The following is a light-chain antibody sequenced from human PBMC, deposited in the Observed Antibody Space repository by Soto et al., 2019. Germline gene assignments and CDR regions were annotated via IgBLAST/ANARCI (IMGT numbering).Light chain of an antibody. J-gene: IGKJ2*01. V-gene: IGKV3-20*01. Sequence: EIVLTQSPDTLSLSPGERATLSCTASQTVTSSQLAWYQQKPGQAPRLLVYGASSRATGIPDRFSGGGSETDFTLTINRLEPEDFAVYFCQQYAKSPYTFGQGTKVEVK. CDR1: QTVTSSQ. CDR3: QQYAKSPYT. CDR2: GAS.